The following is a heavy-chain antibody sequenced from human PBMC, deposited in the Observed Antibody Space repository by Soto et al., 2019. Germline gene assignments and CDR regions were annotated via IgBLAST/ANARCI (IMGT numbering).Heavy chain of an antibody. J-gene: IGHJ5*02. CDR2: IIPIFGTA. V-gene: IGHV1-69*01. D-gene: IGHD1-1*01. CDR3: ARGITPHSNWFDPWGQGTLEFHP. CDR1: GGTFSGYA. Sequence: QVQLVQSGAEVKKPGSSVKVSCKASGGTFSGYAISWVRQAPGQGLEWMGGIIPIFGTANYAQKFQGRVTITADESTSTAYMELSSLRSEDTAVYYCARGITPHSNWFDPWGQGTLEFHPWGQGTLVTVSS.